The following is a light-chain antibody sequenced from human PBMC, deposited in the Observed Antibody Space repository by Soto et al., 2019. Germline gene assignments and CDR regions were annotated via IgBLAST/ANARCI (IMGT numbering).Light chain of an antibody. CDR3: QQYYAHPPT. J-gene: IGKJ2*01. V-gene: IGKV1-8*01. CDR1: QGIDTY. CDR2: ATS. Sequence: AIQMTQSPSSFSASVGDRATITCRASQGIDTYLAWYQQKPGKAPRLLMYATSVLESGVPSRFSGSGSGTDYTLTISSLQSEDFATYYCQQYYAHPPTFGRGTKLDMK.